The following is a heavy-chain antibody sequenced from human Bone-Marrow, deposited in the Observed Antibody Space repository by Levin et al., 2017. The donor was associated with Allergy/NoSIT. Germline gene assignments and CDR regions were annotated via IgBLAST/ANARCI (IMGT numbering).Heavy chain of an antibody. Sequence: ASVKVSCKASGYTFTGYYMHWVRQAPGQGLEWMGWMNPNSGGTNYAQKFEGRVTMTRDTSISTAYMEMVVLTSDDTALYYCARGRVTGISTEETDLQDYWGQGTLVTVSS. CDR3: ARGRVTGISTEETDLQDY. CDR1: GYTFTGYY. CDR2: MNPNSGGT. J-gene: IGHJ4*02. V-gene: IGHV1-2*02. D-gene: IGHD6-13*01.